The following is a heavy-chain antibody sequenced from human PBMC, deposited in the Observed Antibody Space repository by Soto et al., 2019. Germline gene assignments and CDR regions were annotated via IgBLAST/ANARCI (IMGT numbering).Heavy chain of an antibody. V-gene: IGHV3-23*01. CDR1: GFNFSSYS. D-gene: IGHD3-22*01. J-gene: IGHJ4*02. CDR3: ASLDYCDSSGYVDY. CDR2: ISGSGGST. Sequence: GGSMILSCAASGFNFSSYSMSWVRQAPGKGLEWVSAISGSGGSTYYADSVKGRFTISRDNSKNTLYLQMNSLRAEDTAVYYCASLDYCDSSGYVDYWGQGTLVTVSS.